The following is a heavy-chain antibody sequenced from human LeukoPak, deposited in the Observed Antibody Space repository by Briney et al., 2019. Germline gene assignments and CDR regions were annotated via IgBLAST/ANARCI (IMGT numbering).Heavy chain of an antibody. CDR1: GFTFSTYG. CDR2: VSYDASDK. D-gene: IGHD1-26*01. Sequence: GGSLRLSRAASGFTFSTYGMHWVRQAPGKGLEWVAVVSYDASDKYYADSVKGRFTISRDNSKNMLYLQMNSLRAEDTAVYYCARKHGSGGSYFDYWGQGTLVTVSS. V-gene: IGHV3-30*03. J-gene: IGHJ4*02. CDR3: ARKHGSGGSYFDY.